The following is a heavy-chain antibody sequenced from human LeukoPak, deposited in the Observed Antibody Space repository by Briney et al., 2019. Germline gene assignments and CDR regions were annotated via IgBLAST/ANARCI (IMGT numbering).Heavy chain of an antibody. CDR1: VESFSDHY. CDR2: IHHSGST. D-gene: IGHD2-2*01. V-gene: IGHV4-34*01. CDR3: ARSPATSWSNFDY. Sequence: SETLSLTCAVYVESFSDHYWTWIRQPPGKGLEWIGEIHHSGSTSYRLSLKSRVTISVDRSKNQFSLKLTSVTAADTAVYYCARSPATSWSNFDYWGQGTLVTVSS. J-gene: IGHJ4*02.